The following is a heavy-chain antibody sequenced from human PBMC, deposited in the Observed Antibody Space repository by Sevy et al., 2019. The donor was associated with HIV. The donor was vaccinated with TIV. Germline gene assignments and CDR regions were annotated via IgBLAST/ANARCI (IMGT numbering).Heavy chain of an antibody. J-gene: IGHJ4*02. Sequence: GGSLRLSCAASGFSVGSYSMNWVRQAPGKGLEWVSFISFTTNNTYCVDSVKGRCTISRDNAKNSGYLQMNSLRAEDTAVYYCSSGGGYWGQGTLVTVSS. CDR2: ISFTTNNT. CDR3: SSGGGY. D-gene: IGHD3-16*01. V-gene: IGHV3-21*01. CDR1: GFSVGSYS.